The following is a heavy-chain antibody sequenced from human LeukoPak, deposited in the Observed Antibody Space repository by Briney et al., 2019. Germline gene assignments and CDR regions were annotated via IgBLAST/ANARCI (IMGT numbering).Heavy chain of an antibody. D-gene: IGHD6-19*01. J-gene: IGHJ4*02. CDR1: GFTFSSYW. Sequence: GGSLRLSCAASGFTFSSYWMSWVRQAPGKGLEWVANINQDGSEKYYVDPVKGRFTISRDNAKNSLYLQMNSLRAEDTAVYYCARSVAVAGTLEYFDCWGQGTLVTVSS. CDR2: INQDGSEK. V-gene: IGHV3-7*01. CDR3: ARSVAVAGTLEYFDC.